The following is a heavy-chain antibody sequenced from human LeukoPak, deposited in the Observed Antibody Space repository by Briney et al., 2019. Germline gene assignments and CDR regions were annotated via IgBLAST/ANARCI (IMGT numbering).Heavy chain of an antibody. CDR1: GGTFSSYA. D-gene: IGHD1-14*01. Sequence: ASVKLSCKASGGTFSSYAISWVRQAPGQGLEWMGRIIPILGIANYAQKFQGRVTITADKSTSTAYMELSSLRSEDTAVYYCASPRRTRTAFDIWGQGTMVTVSS. J-gene: IGHJ3*02. V-gene: IGHV1-69*04. CDR3: ASPRRTRTAFDI. CDR2: IIPILGIA.